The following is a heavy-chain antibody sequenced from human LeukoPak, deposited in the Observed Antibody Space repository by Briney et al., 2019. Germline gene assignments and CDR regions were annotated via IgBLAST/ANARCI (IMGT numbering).Heavy chain of an antibody. CDR1: GGSISSSSYY. V-gene: IGHV4-39*07. Sequence: PSETLSLTCTVSGGSISSSSYYWGWIRQPPGKGLEWIGSIYYSGSTYYNPSLKSRVTISVDTSKNQFSLKLSSVTAADTAVYYCARVTHLTTNYYYYMDVWGKGTTVTVSS. J-gene: IGHJ6*03. CDR3: ARVTHLTTNYYYYMDV. CDR2: IYYSGST. D-gene: IGHD4-17*01.